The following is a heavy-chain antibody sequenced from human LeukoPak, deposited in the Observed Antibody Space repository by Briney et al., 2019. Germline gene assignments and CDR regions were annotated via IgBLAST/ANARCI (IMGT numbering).Heavy chain of an antibody. CDR3: ARGQRNYYDSSGYWLLN. CDR1: GGSISSYY. Sequence: SETLSLTCTVSGGSISSYYWSWIRQPPGKGLEWIGYIYYSGSTNYNPSLKSRVTISVDTSKNQFSLKLSSVTAADTAVYYCARGQRNYYDSSGYWLLNWGQGTLVTVSS. V-gene: IGHV4-59*01. J-gene: IGHJ4*02. D-gene: IGHD3-22*01. CDR2: IYYSGST.